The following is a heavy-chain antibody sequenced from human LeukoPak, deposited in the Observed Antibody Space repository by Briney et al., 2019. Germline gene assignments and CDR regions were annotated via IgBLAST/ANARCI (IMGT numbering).Heavy chain of an antibody. Sequence: GGSLRLSCAASGFTFSSYAMSWVRQAPGKGLEWVSTISVSGGSTYYADSVKGRFTISRDNSKNTLYLQMNSLRAEDTAVYYCAKTQGYGVYFDCWGQGTLVTVSS. V-gene: IGHV3-23*01. CDR3: AKTQGYGVYFDC. D-gene: IGHD3-16*01. CDR2: ISVSGGST. J-gene: IGHJ4*02. CDR1: GFTFSSYA.